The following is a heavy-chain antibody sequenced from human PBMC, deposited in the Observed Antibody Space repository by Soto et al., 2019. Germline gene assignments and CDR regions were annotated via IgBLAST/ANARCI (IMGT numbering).Heavy chain of an antibody. Sequence: NPSETLSLTCTVSGGSISSSSYYWGWIRQPPGKGLEWIGSIYYSGSTYYNPSLKSRVTISVDTSKNQFSLKLSSVTAADTAVYYCARLPTMVRGPYYYYGMDVWGQGTTVTVSS. V-gene: IGHV4-39*01. CDR2: IYYSGST. D-gene: IGHD3-10*01. CDR1: GGSISSSSYY. J-gene: IGHJ6*02. CDR3: ARLPTMVRGPYYYYGMDV.